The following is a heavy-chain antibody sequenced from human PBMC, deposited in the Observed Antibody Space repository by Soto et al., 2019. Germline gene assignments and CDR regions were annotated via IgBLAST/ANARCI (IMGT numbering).Heavy chain of an antibody. J-gene: IGHJ4*02. CDR3: ARENCDY. Sequence: EVQLVESGGGLVQPGGSLRLSCAASGFAFRSFEMNWVRQVPGKGLEWLSYISTTGTTIYYADSVKGRFTISRDNAKNSLYLQMNSLRAEDTGVYYCARENCDYWGQGSLVTVSS. CDR1: GFAFRSFE. CDR2: ISTTGTTI. D-gene: IGHD1-1*01. V-gene: IGHV3-48*03.